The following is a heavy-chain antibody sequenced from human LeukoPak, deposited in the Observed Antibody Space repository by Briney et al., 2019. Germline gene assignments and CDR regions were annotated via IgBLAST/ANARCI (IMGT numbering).Heavy chain of an antibody. V-gene: IGHV1-69*13. CDR3: AGRLWRRDGYNLSAFDI. CDR1: GGTFSSYA. D-gene: IGHD5-24*01. CDR2: IIPIFGTA. Sequence: GASVKVSCKASGGTFSSYAISWVRQAPGQGLEWMGGIIPIFGTANYAQKFQGRVTITADESTSTAYMELSSLRSEDTAVYYCAGRLWRRDGYNLSAFDIWGQGTMVTVSS. J-gene: IGHJ3*02.